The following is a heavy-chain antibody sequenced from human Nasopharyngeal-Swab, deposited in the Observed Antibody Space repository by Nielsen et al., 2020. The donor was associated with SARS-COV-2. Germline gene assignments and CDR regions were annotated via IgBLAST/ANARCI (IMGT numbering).Heavy chain of an antibody. CDR3: ARESMVRGLVVGFDP. D-gene: IGHD3-10*01. CDR1: GGTFSSYA. CDR2: IIPIFGAA. J-gene: IGHJ5*02. V-gene: IGHV1-69*06. Sequence: SVKVSCKASGGTFSSYAISWVRQAPGQGLEWMGGIIPIFGAANYAQKFQGRVTITADKSTSTAYMELSSLRSEDTAVYYCARESMVRGLVVGFDPWGQGTLVTVSS.